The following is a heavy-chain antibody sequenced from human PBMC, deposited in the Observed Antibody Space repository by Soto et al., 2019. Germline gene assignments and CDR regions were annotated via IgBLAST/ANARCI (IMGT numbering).Heavy chain of an antibody. CDR2: IYHSGST. J-gene: IGHJ6*02. V-gene: IGHV4-4*02. CDR3: ARDRNLQYYDIMTSHRGYGMDV. CDR1: GGSISSSNW. Sequence: SETLSLTCAVSGGSISSSNWWSWVRQPPGKGLEWIGEIYHSGSTNYNPSLKSRVTISVDKSKNQFSLKLSSVTAADTAVYYCARDRNLQYYDIMTSHRGYGMDVWGQGTKVTVYS. D-gene: IGHD3-9*01.